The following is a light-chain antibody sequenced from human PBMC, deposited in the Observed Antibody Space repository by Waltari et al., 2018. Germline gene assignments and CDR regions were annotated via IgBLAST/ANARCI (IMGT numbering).Light chain of an antibody. V-gene: IGLV1-47*01. Sequence: QSVLTHPPSASGTPGQWVTISCTGSSSNIGRDLVYWYQQLPGTAPNLLFYRNHPRPSGVPDRFSGSTSGTSASLAISGLRSEDEADYYCVVWDDSLSGRVFGGGTKLTVL. CDR1: SSNIGRDL. J-gene: IGLJ3*02. CDR2: RNH. CDR3: VVWDDSLSGRV.